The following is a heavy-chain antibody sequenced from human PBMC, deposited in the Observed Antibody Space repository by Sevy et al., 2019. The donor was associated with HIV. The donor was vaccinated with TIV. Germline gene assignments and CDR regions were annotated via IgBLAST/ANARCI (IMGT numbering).Heavy chain of an antibody. V-gene: IGHV3-21*01. CDR1: GFTFSNYS. CDR2: ISTSSTYI. D-gene: IGHD6-13*01. Sequence: GGSLRLSCAASGFTFSNYSMNWVRQAPGKGPEWVSSISTSSTYIYHADSVKSRFTISRDDAKNSLYLQMNSLRAEDTAIYYCARDVEQQLADYWGQGTLVTVSS. CDR3: ARDVEQQLADY. J-gene: IGHJ4*02.